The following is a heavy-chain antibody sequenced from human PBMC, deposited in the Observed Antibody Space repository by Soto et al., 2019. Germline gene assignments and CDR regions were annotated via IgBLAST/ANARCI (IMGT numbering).Heavy chain of an antibody. CDR2: IIPIFGTA. J-gene: IGHJ6*01. D-gene: IGHD6-13*01. V-gene: IGHV1-69*13. CDR3: ALRYSSSWGYYYSYGMEV. Sequence: GASVKVSCKASGCTFSSYAISWVRQAPGQGLEWMGGIIPIFGTANYAQKFQGRVTITADESTSTAYMELSSLRSEDTAVYYCALRYSSSWGYYYSYGMEVWGQGTTVSVSS. CDR1: GCTFSSYA.